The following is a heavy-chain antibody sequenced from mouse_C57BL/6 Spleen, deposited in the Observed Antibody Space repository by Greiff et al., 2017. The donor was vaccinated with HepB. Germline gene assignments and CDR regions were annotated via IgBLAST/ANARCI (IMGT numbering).Heavy chain of an antibody. D-gene: IGHD3-2*02. Sequence: VQLQQSGGGLVKPGGSLKLSCAASGFTFSDYGMHWVRQAPEKGLEWVAYISSGSSTIYYADTVKGRFTISRDNAKNTLFLQMTSLRSEDTAMYYCARGSSGYWFAYWGQGTLVTVSA. V-gene: IGHV5-17*01. J-gene: IGHJ3*01. CDR2: ISSGSSTI. CDR1: GFTFSDYG. CDR3: ARGSSGYWFAY.